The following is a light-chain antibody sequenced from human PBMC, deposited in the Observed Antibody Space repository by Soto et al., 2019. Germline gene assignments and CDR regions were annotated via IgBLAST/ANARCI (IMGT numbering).Light chain of an antibody. Sequence: DIQMTQSPSTLSASVGDRVTITCRASQSISSWLAWYKQKPGKAPKLLIYDASSLESGVPSRFSVSGSGTEFPLTSSSLQPDDFATYYYQQYNSYWTFGQGTKVEIK. J-gene: IGKJ1*01. CDR3: QQYNSYWT. V-gene: IGKV1-5*01. CDR2: DAS. CDR1: QSISSW.